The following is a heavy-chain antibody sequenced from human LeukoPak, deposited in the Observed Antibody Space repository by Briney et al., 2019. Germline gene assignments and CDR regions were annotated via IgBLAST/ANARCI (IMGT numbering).Heavy chain of an antibody. Sequence: GASVKVSCKASGGTFSSYAISWVRQAPGQGLEWMGRIIPILGIANYAQKFQGRVTITADKSTSTAYMELSSLRSEDTAVYYCARERDSNLFLYFDYWGQGTLVTVSS. CDR3: ARERDSNLFLYFDY. V-gene: IGHV1-69*04. J-gene: IGHJ4*02. CDR2: IIPILGIA. CDR1: GGTFSSYA. D-gene: IGHD4-11*01.